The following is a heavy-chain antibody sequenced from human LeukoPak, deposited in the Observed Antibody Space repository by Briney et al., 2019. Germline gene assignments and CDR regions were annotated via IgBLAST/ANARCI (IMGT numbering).Heavy chain of an antibody. CDR3: GSEGTGDYNSRRSHGFDI. J-gene: IGHJ3*02. Sequence: SVTVSCMASGYSISNYYIHAVRQHPGRDGVELGWIYSNSGCTNYAQKFQGRVTIPRDTSIDTSSMELNALPARDAAIYYCGSEGTGDYNSRRSHGFDIWGKGTVVTVSS. D-gene: IGHD3-10*01. CDR1: GYSISNYY. V-gene: IGHV1-2*02. CDR2: IYSNSGCT.